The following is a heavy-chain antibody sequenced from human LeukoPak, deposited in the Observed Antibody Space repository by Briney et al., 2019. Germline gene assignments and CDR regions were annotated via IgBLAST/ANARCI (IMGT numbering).Heavy chain of an antibody. V-gene: IGHV4-61*02. D-gene: IGHD2-8*02. CDR2: IYTSGST. CDR1: GDSISSGSYY. Sequence: SETLSLTCNVSGDSISSGSYYWRWIRQPAGKGLEWVGRIYTSGSTNYNPSLESRVTISLDTSKNQFSLKVTSVTAADTAVYYCARVYCTGGSCFAGWFDSWGQGTLVTVSS. CDR3: ARVYCTGGSCFAGWFDS. J-gene: IGHJ5*01.